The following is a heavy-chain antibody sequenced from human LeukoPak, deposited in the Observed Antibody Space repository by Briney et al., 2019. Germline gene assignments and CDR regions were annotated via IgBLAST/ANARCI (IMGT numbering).Heavy chain of an antibody. J-gene: IGHJ4*02. Sequence: GGSLRLSCAVSGFTFSGFWMSWSRQAPGKGLEWVASINSDGSEGYYADVVKGRFTISRDNAKNSLYLQINSLRAEDTAVYYCARLTRRSGNYFDYWGQGTLVTVSS. CDR2: INSDGSEG. D-gene: IGHD1-1*01. CDR1: GFTFSGFW. CDR3: ARLTRRSGNYFDY. V-gene: IGHV3-7*03.